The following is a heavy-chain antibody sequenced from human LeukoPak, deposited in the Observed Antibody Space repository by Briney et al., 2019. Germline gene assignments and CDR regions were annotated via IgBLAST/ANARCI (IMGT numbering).Heavy chain of an antibody. CDR2: ISGSGGST. Sequence: GGSLRLSCAASGFTFTDYSMNWVRQAPGKGLEWVSAISGSGGSTYYADSVKGRFTISRDNSKNTLYLQMNSLRAEDTAVYYCAKLGQLWLLSYFDYWGQGTLVTVSS. CDR3: AKLGQLWLLSYFDY. J-gene: IGHJ4*02. V-gene: IGHV3-23*01. D-gene: IGHD5-18*01. CDR1: GFTFTDYS.